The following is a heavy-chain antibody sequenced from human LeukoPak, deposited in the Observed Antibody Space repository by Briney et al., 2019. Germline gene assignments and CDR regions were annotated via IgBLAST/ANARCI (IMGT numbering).Heavy chain of an antibody. CDR1: GFTFSIYA. V-gene: IGHV3-23*01. J-gene: IGHJ4*02. CDR3: AKEGGDDILTGYPPFDY. Sequence: GGSLRLSCAASGFTFSIYAMSWVRQARGKGLEWVSAISGSGGSTYYADSGKGRFTISRDNSKNTLYLQMNSLRAEDTAVYYCAKEGGDDILTGYPPFDYWGQGTLVTVSS. D-gene: IGHD3-9*01. CDR2: ISGSGGST.